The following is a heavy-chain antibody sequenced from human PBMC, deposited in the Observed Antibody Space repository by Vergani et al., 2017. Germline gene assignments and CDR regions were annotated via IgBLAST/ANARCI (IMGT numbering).Heavy chain of an antibody. CDR2: INPNSGGT. J-gene: IGHJ4*02. D-gene: IGHD3-10*01. Sequence: QVQLVQSGAEVKKPGASVKVSCKASGYTFTGYYMHWVRQAPGQGLEWMGWINPNSGGTNYAQKFQGRVTMTRDTSISTAYMELSRLRSDDTAVYYCATAEPERITMVRGPLDYWGQGTLVTVSS. V-gene: IGHV1-2*02. CDR3: ATAEPERITMVRGPLDY. CDR1: GYTFTGYY.